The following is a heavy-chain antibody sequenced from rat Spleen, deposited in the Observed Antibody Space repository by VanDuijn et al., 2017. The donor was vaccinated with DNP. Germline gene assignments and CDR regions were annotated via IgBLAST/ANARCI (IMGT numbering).Heavy chain of an antibody. J-gene: IGHJ4*01. V-gene: IGHV3-3*01. D-gene: IGHD1-12*02. CDR2: INSEGST. CDR3: ASYYYDGYYAMDA. Sequence: VQLKESGPGLVKPSQSLSLTCSVTGYSITSDYWGWIRKFPGNKLEWMGFINSEGSTYYNPSLKSRISITRDTSKNQFFLQVNSVTTEDTATYYCASYYYDGYYAMDAWGQGTSVTVSS. CDR1: GYSITSDY.